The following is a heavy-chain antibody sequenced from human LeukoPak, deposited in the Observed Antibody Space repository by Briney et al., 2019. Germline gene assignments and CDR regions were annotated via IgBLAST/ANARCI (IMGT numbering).Heavy chain of an antibody. V-gene: IGHV4-39*07. CDR2: IYYSGST. Sequence: SETLSLTCTVSGGSISSSSYYWGWIRQPPGKGLEWIGSIYYSGSTNYNPSLKSRVTISVDKSKNQFSLKLSSVTAADTAVYYCARVMDYYYYYMDVWGKGTTVTVSS. J-gene: IGHJ6*03. CDR1: GGSISSSSYY. D-gene: IGHD3-10*01. CDR3: ARVMDYYYYYMDV.